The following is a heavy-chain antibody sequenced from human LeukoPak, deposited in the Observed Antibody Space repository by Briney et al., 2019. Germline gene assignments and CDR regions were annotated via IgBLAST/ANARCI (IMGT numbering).Heavy chain of an antibody. J-gene: IGHJ4*02. CDR3: ARDRSDGYNTNDF. CDR2: LKQDESEK. CDR1: GFTFSSYW. Sequence: PGGSLRLSCAASGFTFSSYWMSWVRQAPGKGLEWVANLKQDESEKYYVDSVKGRFTISRDNGKNSLYLQMNSLRAEDTAVYFCARDRSDGYNTNDFWGQGTLVTVSS. V-gene: IGHV3-7*01. D-gene: IGHD5-24*01.